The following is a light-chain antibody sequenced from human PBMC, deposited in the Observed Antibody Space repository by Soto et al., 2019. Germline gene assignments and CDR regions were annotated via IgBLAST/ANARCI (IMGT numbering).Light chain of an antibody. J-gene: IGKJ1*01. Sequence: EIVLTQSPGTLSFSPGERATLFCRASQSVSSSYLAWYQHKPGQAPRLLIYYASSRATGTPDRFSGSGSGADFTLTISRLEPEDFAVYYCQHHSSSPPSWTFGQGTTVEIK. CDR2: YAS. CDR3: QHHSSSPPSWT. V-gene: IGKV3-20*01. CDR1: QSVSSSY.